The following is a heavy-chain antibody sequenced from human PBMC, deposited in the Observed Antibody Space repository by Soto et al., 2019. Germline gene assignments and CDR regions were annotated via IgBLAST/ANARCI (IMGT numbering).Heavy chain of an antibody. CDR3: ARNQRGYCSGGSCYPWYYFDY. CDR2: IYYRGNT. CDR1: GDSINSDKYY. V-gene: IGHV4-39*07. Sequence: SETLSLTCSVSGDSINSDKYYWGWIRQPPGKGLEWIGSIYYRGNTYYNPSLQTRVTISLDKSKNQFSLKLSSVTAADTAVYYCARNQRGYCSGGSCYPWYYFDYWGQGTLVTVSS. D-gene: IGHD2-15*01. J-gene: IGHJ4*02.